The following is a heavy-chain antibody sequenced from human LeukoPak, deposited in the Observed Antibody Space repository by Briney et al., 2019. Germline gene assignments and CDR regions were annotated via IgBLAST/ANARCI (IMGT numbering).Heavy chain of an antibody. J-gene: IGHJ3*02. Sequence: GGSLRLSCAASGFTFSSYSMNWVRQAPGKGLEWVSSISSSSSYIYYADSVKGRFTISRDDAKNSLYLQMNSLRAEDTAVYYCARGGLRGYTHDAFDIWGQGTMVTVSS. CDR1: GFTFSSYS. V-gene: IGHV3-21*01. D-gene: IGHD3-10*01. CDR3: ARGGLRGYTHDAFDI. CDR2: ISSSSSYI.